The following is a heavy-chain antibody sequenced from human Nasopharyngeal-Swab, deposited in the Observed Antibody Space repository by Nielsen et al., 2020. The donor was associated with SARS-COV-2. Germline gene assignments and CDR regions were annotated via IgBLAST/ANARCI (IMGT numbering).Heavy chain of an antibody. D-gene: IGHD2-15*01. J-gene: IGHJ5*02. CDR3: ARDNGYCSGDACYLGGWLDP. V-gene: IGHV3-30*03. Sequence: GESLKISCAGSGFTFSSYGMNWVRQAPGKGLEWVAVMSNDGNYKFYADSVKGRFTISRDNSKNTLYLQMNSLRAEDTDVYYCARDNGYCSGDACYLGGWLDPWGQGTLVTVSS. CDR1: GFTFSSYG. CDR2: MSNDGNYK.